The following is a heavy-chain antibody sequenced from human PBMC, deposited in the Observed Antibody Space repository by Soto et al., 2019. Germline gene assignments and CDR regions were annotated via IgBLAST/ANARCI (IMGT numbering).Heavy chain of an antibody. V-gene: IGHV4-39*01. Sequence: QLQLQESGPGLVKPSETLSLTCTVSGDSITSNSYFWAWIRQPPGKGLEWIGSIYYSGSTYHNPSLQSRVTISVDRSNNQFSLKLTSVTAADTAVYYCARHFSVDHFDYWGQGALVTVSS. CDR3: ARHFSVDHFDY. CDR2: IYYSGST. CDR1: GDSITSNSYF. J-gene: IGHJ4*02. D-gene: IGHD3-9*01.